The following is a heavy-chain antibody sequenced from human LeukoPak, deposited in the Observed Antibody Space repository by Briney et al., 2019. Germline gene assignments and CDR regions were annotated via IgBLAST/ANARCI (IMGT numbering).Heavy chain of an antibody. CDR1: GFTFSSYW. D-gene: IGHD4-17*01. CDR2: IKQDGSEK. Sequence: GGSLRLSCAASGFTFSSYWMSWVRQAPGKGREWVANIKQDGSEKYYVDSVKGRFTISRDNAKNSLYLQMNSLRAEDTAVYYCARGTTVTTSYFDYWGQGTLVTVSS. V-gene: IGHV3-7*04. CDR3: ARGTTVTTSYFDY. J-gene: IGHJ4*02.